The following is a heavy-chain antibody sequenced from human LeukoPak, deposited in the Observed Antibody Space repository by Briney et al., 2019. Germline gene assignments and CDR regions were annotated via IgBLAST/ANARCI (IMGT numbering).Heavy chain of an antibody. V-gene: IGHV2-5*02. Sequence: SGPTLVKPTQTLTLTCTFSGFSLSTSGVGVGWIRQPPGKALEWLALIYWDDDKRYSPSLKSRLTITEDTSKNQVVLTMTNMDPVDTATYYCAHSPRGYSYEHFDYWGQGTLVTVSS. D-gene: IGHD5-18*01. CDR1: GFSLSTSGVG. CDR3: AHSPRGYSYEHFDY. J-gene: IGHJ4*02. CDR2: IYWDDDK.